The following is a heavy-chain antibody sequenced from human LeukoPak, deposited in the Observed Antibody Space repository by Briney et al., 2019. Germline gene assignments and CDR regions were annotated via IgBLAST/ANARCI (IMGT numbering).Heavy chain of an antibody. CDR3: ASPTAGFDY. J-gene: IGHJ4*02. CDR1: GGTFSSYA. Sequence: ASVKVSCKASGGTFSSYAISWVRQAPGQGLEWMGGIIPIFGTANYAQNFQGRITITADESTSTAYMELSSLRSEDTAVYYCASPTAGFDYWGQGTLVTVSS. V-gene: IGHV1-69*13. D-gene: IGHD5-18*01. CDR2: IIPIFGTA.